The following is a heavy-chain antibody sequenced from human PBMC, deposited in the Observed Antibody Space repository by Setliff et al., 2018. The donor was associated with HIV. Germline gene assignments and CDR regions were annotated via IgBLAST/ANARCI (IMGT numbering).Heavy chain of an antibody. V-gene: IGHV4-59*11. CDR2: IHYSGST. J-gene: IGHJ4*02. Sequence: SETLSLTCTVSGGSISSHYWSWIRQPPLKGLEWIGYIHYSGSTNYNPSLKSRVTISVDTSKNQFSLRLSSVTAADTAVYYCAKGRGVIKEKPFDEWGQGTLVTVSS. CDR1: GGSISSHY. D-gene: IGHD3-10*01. CDR3: AKGRGVIKEKPFDE.